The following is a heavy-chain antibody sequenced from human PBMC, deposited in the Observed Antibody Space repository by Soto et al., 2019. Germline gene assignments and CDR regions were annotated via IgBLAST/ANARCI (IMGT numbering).Heavy chain of an antibody. CDR1: GYTFTGYY. D-gene: IGHD3-22*01. Sequence: ASVKVSCKASGYTFTGYYMHWVRQAPGQGLEWMGWINPNSGGTNYAQKFQGWVTMTRDTSISTAYMELSRLRSDDTAVYYCARVADYYDSSGYYFDYWAREPWSPSPQ. CDR2: INPNSGGT. V-gene: IGHV1-2*04. J-gene: IGHJ4*02. CDR3: ARVADYYDSSGYYFDY.